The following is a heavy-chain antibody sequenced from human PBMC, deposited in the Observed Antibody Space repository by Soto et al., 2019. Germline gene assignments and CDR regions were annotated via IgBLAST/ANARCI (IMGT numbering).Heavy chain of an antibody. CDR1: EYTFTNYA. D-gene: IGHD2-15*01. Sequence: ASVKVSCKASEYTFTNYALYWVRQAPGQRLEWMGWTNAGNGNTKYSQKFQGRDNITRDTSASTAYMELSSLRSEDTAVYYCARDILFDYWGQGTLVTVSS. J-gene: IGHJ4*02. V-gene: IGHV1-3*01. CDR3: ARDILFDY. CDR2: TNAGNGNT.